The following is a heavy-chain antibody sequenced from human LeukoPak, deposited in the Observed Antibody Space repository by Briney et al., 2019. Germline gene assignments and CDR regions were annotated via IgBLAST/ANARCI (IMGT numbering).Heavy chain of an antibody. CDR1: GGTSSSYA. D-gene: IGHD1-1*01. CDR2: IIPIFGTA. Sequence: GASVKVSCKASGGTSSSYAISWVRQAPGQGLEWMGGIIPIFGTANYAQKFQGRVTITADESTSTAYMELSSLRSEDTAVYYCASGVRREEWFDPWGQGTLVTVSS. V-gene: IGHV1-69*13. CDR3: ASGVRREEWFDP. J-gene: IGHJ5*02.